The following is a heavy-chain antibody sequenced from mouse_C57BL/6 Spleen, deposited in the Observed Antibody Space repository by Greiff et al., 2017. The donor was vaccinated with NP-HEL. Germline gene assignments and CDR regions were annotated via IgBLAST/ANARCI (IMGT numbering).Heavy chain of an antibody. CDR3: TTGYYGSSAWFAY. V-gene: IGHV14-1*01. CDR1: GFNIKDYY. J-gene: IGHJ3*01. CDR2: IDPEDGDT. D-gene: IGHD1-1*01. Sequence: VQLQQSGAELVRPGASVKLPCTASGFNIKDYYMHWVKQRPEQGLEWIGRIDPEDGDTEYAPKFQGKATMTADTSSNTAYLQLSSLTSEDTAVYYCTTGYYGSSAWFAYWGQGTLVTVSA.